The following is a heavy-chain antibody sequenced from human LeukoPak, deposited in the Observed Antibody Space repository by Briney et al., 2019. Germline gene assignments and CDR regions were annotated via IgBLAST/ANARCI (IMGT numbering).Heavy chain of an antibody. CDR2: ISGSGGST. V-gene: IGHV3-23*01. CDR1: GFTFSSYA. Sequence: GGSLRLSCAASGFTFSSYAMSWVRQAPGKGLEWVSAISGSGGSTYYADSVKGRFTISRDNSKNTLYLQMNSLRADDTAVYYCAKTDSSSWYVSNWFDPWGQGTLVTVSS. J-gene: IGHJ5*02. D-gene: IGHD6-13*01. CDR3: AKTDSSSWYVSNWFDP.